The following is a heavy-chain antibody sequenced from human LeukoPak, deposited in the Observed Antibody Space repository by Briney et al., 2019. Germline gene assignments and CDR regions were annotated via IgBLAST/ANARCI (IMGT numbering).Heavy chain of an antibody. V-gene: IGHV4-61*02. D-gene: IGHD6-19*01. J-gene: IGHJ4*02. CDR3: ARDSSGWGNGFGGLDY. CDR2: IYTSGST. CDR1: GGSISSGSYY. Sequence: SETLSLTCTVSGGSISSGSYYWSWIRQPAGKGLEWIGRIYTSGSTNYNPSLKSRVTISVDTSKNQFSLKLSPVTAADTAVYYCARDSSGWGNGFGGLDYWGQGTLVTVSS.